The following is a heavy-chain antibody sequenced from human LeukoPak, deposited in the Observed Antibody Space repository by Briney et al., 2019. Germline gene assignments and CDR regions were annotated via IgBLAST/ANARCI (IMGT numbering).Heavy chain of an antibody. CDR3: AKDTGFTMIVVVGAFDI. CDR1: GFTFSSYG. J-gene: IGHJ3*02. D-gene: IGHD3-22*01. V-gene: IGHV3-30*18. Sequence: PGGSLRLSCAASGFTFSSYGMHWVRQAPGKGLEWVAVISYDGSNKYYADSVKGRFTISRDNSKNTLYLQMNSLRAEDTAVYYCAKDTGFTMIVVVGAFDIWGQGTMVTVSS. CDR2: ISYDGSNK.